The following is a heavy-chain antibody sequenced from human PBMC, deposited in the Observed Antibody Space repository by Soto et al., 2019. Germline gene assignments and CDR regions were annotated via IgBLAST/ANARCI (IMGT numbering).Heavy chain of an antibody. D-gene: IGHD3-10*01. CDR3: ASDEGKLGFGELSVSLVYAFDI. Sequence: QVQLVQSGAEVKKPGSSVKVSCKASGGTFSSYAISWVRQAPGQGLEWMGGIIPIFGTANYAQKFQGRVTITAGESTSTAYMELSSLRSEDTAVYYCASDEGKLGFGELSVSLVYAFDIWVQGTMVTVSS. J-gene: IGHJ3*02. CDR2: IIPIFGTA. V-gene: IGHV1-69*19. CDR1: GGTFSSYA.